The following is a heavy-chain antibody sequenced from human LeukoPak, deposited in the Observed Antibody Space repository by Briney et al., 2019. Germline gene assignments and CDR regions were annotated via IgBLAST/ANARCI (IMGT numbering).Heavy chain of an antibody. Sequence: ASVKLSCAASGFTFTSSDMQWVRQARGQGLEWIGWIVVGSGNTNYAQKFQERVTITRDMSTSTAYMELSSLRSEDTAVYYCAADGRDYGDYVVAFDIWGQGTMVTVSS. CDR3: AADGRDYGDYVVAFDI. CDR2: IVVGSGNT. D-gene: IGHD4-17*01. CDR1: GFTFTSSD. J-gene: IGHJ3*02. V-gene: IGHV1-58*02.